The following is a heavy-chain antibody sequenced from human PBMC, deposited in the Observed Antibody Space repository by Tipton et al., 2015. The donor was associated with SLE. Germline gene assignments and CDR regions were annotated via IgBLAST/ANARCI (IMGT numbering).Heavy chain of an antibody. CDR1: GFTFSDYY. CDR2: ISSSGSTI. Sequence: SLRLSCAASGFTFSDYYMSWIRQAPGKGLEWVSYISSSGSTIYYADSVKGRFTISRDNSKNTLYLQMNSLRAEDTAVYYCAKDKTFGDTDAFDIWGQGTMVTVSS. J-gene: IGHJ3*02. D-gene: IGHD3-3*01. V-gene: IGHV3-11*01. CDR3: AKDKTFGDTDAFDI.